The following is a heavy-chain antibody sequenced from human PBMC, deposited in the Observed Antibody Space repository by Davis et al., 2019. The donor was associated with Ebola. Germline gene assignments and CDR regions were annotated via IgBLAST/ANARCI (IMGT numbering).Heavy chain of an antibody. CDR1: GFTFSSYS. V-gene: IGHV3-30*18. CDR2: ISYDGSNK. Sequence: GESLKISCAASGFTFSSYSMNWVRQAPGKGLEWVAVISYDGSNKYYADSVKGRFTISRDNSKNTLYLQMNSLRAEDTAVYYCAKDYLDYWGQGTLVTVSS. J-gene: IGHJ4*02. CDR3: AKDYLDY.